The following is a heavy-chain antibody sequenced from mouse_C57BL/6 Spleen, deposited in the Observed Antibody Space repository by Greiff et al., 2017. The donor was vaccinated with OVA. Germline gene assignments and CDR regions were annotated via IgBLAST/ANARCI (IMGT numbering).Heavy chain of an antibody. D-gene: IGHD2-4*01. CDR3: ARRYYDYFDY. CDR2: INPNNGGT. CDR1: GYTFTDYY. Sequence: EVQLQQSGPELVKPGASVKISCKASGYTFTDYYMNWVKQSPGKSLEWIGDINPNNGGTSYNQKFKGKATLTVDKSSSTAYMELRSLTSEDSAVYYCARRYYDYFDYWGKGTTLTVSS. J-gene: IGHJ2*01. V-gene: IGHV1-26*01.